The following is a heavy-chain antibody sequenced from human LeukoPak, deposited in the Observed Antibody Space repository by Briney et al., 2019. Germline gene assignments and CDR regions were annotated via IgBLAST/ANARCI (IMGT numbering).Heavy chain of an antibody. CDR2: IYYSGST. V-gene: IGHV4-34*09. J-gene: IGHJ4*02. CDR3: ARGDTVTTRGYYFDY. Sequence: SETLSLTCAVYGGSFSGYYWSWLRQPPGKGLEWIGYIYYSGSTYYNPSLKSRVTISVDTSKNQFSLKLSSVTAADTAVYYCARGDTVTTRGYYFDYWGQGTLVTVSS. CDR1: GGSFSGYY. D-gene: IGHD4-17*01.